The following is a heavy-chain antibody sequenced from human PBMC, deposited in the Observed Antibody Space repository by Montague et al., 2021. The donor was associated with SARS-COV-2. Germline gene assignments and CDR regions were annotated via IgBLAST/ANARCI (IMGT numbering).Heavy chain of an antibody. D-gene: IGHD5-24*01. CDR1: GGSISSYY. V-gene: IGHV4-59*01. CDR2: IYYSGST. J-gene: IGHJ4*02. CDR3: ARVFPRWLQVDPYLGY. Sequence: SETLSLTCTVSGGSISSYYWSWIRQPPGKGLEWIGYIYYSGSTNYNPSLKSRVTISVDTSKNQFSLKLSSVTAADTAVYYCARVFPRWLQVDPYLGYWGQGALVTVSS.